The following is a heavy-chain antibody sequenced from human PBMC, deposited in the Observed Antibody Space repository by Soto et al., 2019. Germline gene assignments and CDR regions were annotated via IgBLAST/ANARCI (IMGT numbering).Heavy chain of an antibody. Sequence: QVQVKESGPGLVKPSQTLSLTCTVSGAAITSGDYYWSWIRQHPGKGLELIGYIYYNGSTYYNPSLKSRTTISLDRSKLQFSLKLRSVTAATTAVSYCARVSCGGECSVRGDAYYGLDVWGQGTTVTVSS. CDR2: IYYNGST. D-gene: IGHD2-21*01. V-gene: IGHV4-31*03. CDR3: ARVSCGGECSVRGDAYYGLDV. CDR1: GAAITSGDYY. J-gene: IGHJ6*02.